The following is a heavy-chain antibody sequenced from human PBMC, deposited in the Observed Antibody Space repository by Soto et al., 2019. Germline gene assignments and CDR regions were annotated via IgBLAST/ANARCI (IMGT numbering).Heavy chain of an antibody. CDR1: GYTFTNYW. CDR2: IYPGDSDT. CDR3: AASIFSYGMDV. V-gene: IGHV5-51*01. J-gene: IGHJ6*02. Sequence: GESLQISCKGSGYTFTNYWIGWVRQMPGKGLEWMGIIYPGDSDTKYNPSLQGQVTISADKSITTTYLRWTSLKASDTAIYYCAASIFSYGMDVWGQGTTVTVSS.